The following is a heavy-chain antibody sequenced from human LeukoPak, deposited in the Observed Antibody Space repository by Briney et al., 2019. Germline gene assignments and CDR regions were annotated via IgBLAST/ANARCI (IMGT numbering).Heavy chain of an antibody. D-gene: IGHD6-13*01. CDR3: AKGDRGPIAYYYYYMDV. CDR1: GFTFSSYA. J-gene: IGHJ6*03. CDR2: ISGSGGST. V-gene: IGHV3-23*01. Sequence: GGSLRLSCAASGFTFSSYAMSWVRQAPGKGLEWVSAISGSGGSTYYADSVKGRFTISRDNSKNTLYLQMNSLRAEDTAVYYCAKGDRGPIAYYYYYMDVWGKGTTVTVSS.